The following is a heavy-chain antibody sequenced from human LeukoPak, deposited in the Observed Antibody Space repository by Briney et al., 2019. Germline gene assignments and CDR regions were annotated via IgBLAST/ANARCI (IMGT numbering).Heavy chain of an antibody. D-gene: IGHD1-26*01. V-gene: IGHV3-7*03. J-gene: IGHJ4*02. CDR1: GLTLSNYW. CDR2: IKQDGSEK. Sequence: GGSLRLSCTASGLTLSNYWMIWVRQAPGKGLQWVAKIKQDGSEKYYVDSVKGRFTISRDNAENSLYLQMNSLRVEDTAVFYCAARSSGNPYFWGQGTLVTVSS. CDR3: AARSSGNPYF.